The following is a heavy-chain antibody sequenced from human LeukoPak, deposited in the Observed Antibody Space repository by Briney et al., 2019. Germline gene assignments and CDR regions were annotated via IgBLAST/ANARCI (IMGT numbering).Heavy chain of an antibody. V-gene: IGHV3-48*01. J-gene: IGHJ3*02. D-gene: IGHD3-10*01. CDR3: ARSRYYGSGSPDAFDS. Sequence: GGSLRLSCAASGFSFSSYSMNWVRQAPGKGLEWVAYISSSSSTIYYADSVKGRFTISRDNAMNSLHLQMDSLGAEDTAVYSCARSRYYGSGSPDAFDSWGHGTMVTVS. CDR2: ISSSSSTI. CDR1: GFSFSSYS.